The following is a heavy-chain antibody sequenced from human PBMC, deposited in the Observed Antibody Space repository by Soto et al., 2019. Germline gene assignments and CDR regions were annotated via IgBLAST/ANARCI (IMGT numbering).Heavy chain of an antibody. CDR1: GYTFTTYG. V-gene: IGHV1-18*01. J-gene: IGHJ4*02. CDR3: ARGRYGDY. D-gene: IGHD1-1*01. CDR2: ISAHNGNT. Sequence: QVHLVQSGAEVKKPGASVKVSCKGSGYTFTTYGITWVRQAPGQGLEWMGWISAHNGNTNYAQKLQGRVTVTRDTSTSPAYMELRSMRCDGTAVSDCARGRYGDYWGQGALVTVSS.